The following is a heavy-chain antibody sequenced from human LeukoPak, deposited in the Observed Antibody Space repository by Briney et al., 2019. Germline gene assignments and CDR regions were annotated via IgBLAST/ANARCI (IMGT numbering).Heavy chain of an antibody. D-gene: IGHD1-26*01. CDR3: TRESGAFSPFGF. CDR2: VDLHGAT. V-gene: IGHV4-4*02. J-gene: IGHJ4*02. Sequence: AGGSLRLSCAASGFTFSSYAMSWVRQPPGKGLELIGEVDLHGATKYNASFESRVSMSIDKSKNQLSLKLTSVTAADTAVYYCTRESGAFSPFGFWGQGTLVTVSS. CDR1: GFTFSSYAM.